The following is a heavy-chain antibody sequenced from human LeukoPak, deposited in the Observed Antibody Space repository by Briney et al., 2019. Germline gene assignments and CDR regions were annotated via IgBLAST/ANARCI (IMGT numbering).Heavy chain of an antibody. D-gene: IGHD5-24*01. CDR2: IYSGGST. V-gene: IGHV3-53*01. CDR1: GFTVSSNY. J-gene: IGHJ4*02. CDR3: ARTIEMATISYFDY. Sequence: GGSLRLSCAVSGFTVSSNYMSWVRQAPGKGLEWVSVIYSGGSTYYADSVKGRFTISRDNAKNSLYLQMNSLRAGDTAVYYCARTIEMATISYFDYWGQGTLVTVSS.